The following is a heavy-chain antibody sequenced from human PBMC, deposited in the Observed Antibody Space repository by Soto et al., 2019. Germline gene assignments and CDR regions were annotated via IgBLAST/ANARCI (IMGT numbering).Heavy chain of an antibody. CDR3: ARPRGYSSGWRFDY. CDR1: GGSISSSSYY. J-gene: IGHJ4*02. Sequence: QLQLQESGPGLVKPSETLSLTCTVSGGSISSSSYYWGWIRQPPGKGLEWIGSIYYSGSTYYNPSLKSRVTISVDTSKNQFSLKLSSVTAADTAVYYCARPRGYSSGWRFDYWGQGTLVTVSS. V-gene: IGHV4-39*01. CDR2: IYYSGST. D-gene: IGHD6-19*01.